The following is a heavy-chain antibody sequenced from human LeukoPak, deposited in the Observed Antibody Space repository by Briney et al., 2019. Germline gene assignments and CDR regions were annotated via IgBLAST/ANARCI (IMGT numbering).Heavy chain of an antibody. J-gene: IGHJ4*02. CDR1: GFTFTSYE. CDR2: INSDGTTI. Sequence: GGSLRLSCAASGFTFTSYEMNWVRQAPGKGLEWVSYINSDGTTIYYADSVKGRFTISRDYAENSLYLQMNSLRAEDTAIYYCARERAVAGAGFDYWGQGTLVTVSS. V-gene: IGHV3-48*03. CDR3: ARERAVAGAGFDY. D-gene: IGHD6-19*01.